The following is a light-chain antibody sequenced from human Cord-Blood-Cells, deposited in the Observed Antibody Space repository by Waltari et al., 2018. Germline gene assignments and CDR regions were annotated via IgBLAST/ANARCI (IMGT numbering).Light chain of an antibody. J-gene: IGKJ5*01. Sequence: EIVLTQSPATLSLSPGERATLSCRARQSVSNYLAWYQQKPGQTPSLLIDDASNTATGIPARFSGSRSVTDCSLSISSIEPQDFAVYYCQQRSNWPITFGEGTRLEI. V-gene: IGKV3-11*01. CDR2: DAS. CDR1: QSVSNY. CDR3: QQRSNWPIT.